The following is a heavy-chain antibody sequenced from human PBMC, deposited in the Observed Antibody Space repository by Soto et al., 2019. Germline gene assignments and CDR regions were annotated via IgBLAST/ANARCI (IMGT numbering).Heavy chain of an antibody. V-gene: IGHV3-33*01. D-gene: IGHD3-22*01. CDR2: IWYDGSNK. J-gene: IGHJ4*02. Sequence: QVQLVESGGGVVQPGRSLRLSCAAYGFTFSSYGMHWVRQAPGKGLEWVAVIWYDGSNKYYADSVKGRFTISRDNSKNTLYLPMNSLRAEDTAVYYCARGSHYYDSSGKPADFDYWGQGTLVTVSS. CDR3: ARGSHYYDSSGKPADFDY. CDR1: GFTFSSYG.